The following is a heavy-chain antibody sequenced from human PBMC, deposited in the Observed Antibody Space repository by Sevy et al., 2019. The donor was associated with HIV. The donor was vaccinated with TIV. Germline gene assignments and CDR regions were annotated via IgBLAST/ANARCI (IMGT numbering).Heavy chain of an antibody. D-gene: IGHD6-6*01. CDR1: GGSISSSSYY. J-gene: IGHJ6*02. CDR2: IYYSGST. CDR3: ARRRHEYGSSWEGYYYYGMDV. Sequence: SETLSLTCTVSGGSISSSSYYWGWIRQPPGKGLEWIGSIYYSGSTYYNPSLKSRVTISVDTSKNQFSLKLSSVTAAETALYYCARRRHEYGSSWEGYYYYGMDVWGQGTTVTVSS. V-gene: IGHV4-39*01.